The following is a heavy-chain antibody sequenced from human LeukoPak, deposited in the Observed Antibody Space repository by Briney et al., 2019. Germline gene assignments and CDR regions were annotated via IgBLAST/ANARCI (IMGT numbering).Heavy chain of an antibody. CDR2: IYHTGLT. Sequence: SGESLRLSCAASGFTFNNAWMSWVRQSPGKGLEWIGEIYHTGLTKYNPSLQSRVIMSVDRSKNQFSLNMTSVTAADTAIYYCGSNVIGWRALDHWGQGTLVTDSS. V-gene: IGHV4-4*02. CDR1: GFTFNNAW. CDR3: GSNVIGWRALDH. D-gene: IGHD6-19*01. J-gene: IGHJ4*02.